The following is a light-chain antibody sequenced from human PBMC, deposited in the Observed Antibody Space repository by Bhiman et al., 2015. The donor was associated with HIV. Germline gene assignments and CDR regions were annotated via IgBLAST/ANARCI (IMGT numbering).Light chain of an antibody. Sequence: QSVLTQPPSASGTPGQRVTISCSGSSSNIGSNAVNWYQQLPGTAPKLLIYDSNKRPSGIPDRFSGSKSGTSATLGITGLQTGDEADYYCGTWDSSLSAWVFGGG. CDR2: DSN. V-gene: IGLV1-51*01. CDR3: GTWDSSLSAWV. CDR1: SSNIGSNA. J-gene: IGLJ3*02.